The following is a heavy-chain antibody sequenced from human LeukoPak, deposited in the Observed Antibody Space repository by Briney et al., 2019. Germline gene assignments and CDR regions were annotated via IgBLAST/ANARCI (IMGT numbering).Heavy chain of an antibody. CDR2: IYTSGST. V-gene: IGHV4-4*07. J-gene: IGHJ5*01. D-gene: IGHD5/OR15-5a*01. CDR1: GGSISSYY. Sequence: SETLSLTCTVSGGSISSYYWSWIRQPAGKGLEWIGRIYTSGSTNYNPSLKSRVTISVDKSKNQFSLKLSSVTAADTAVYYCARNMSTEGWFDSWGRGTLVTVSS. CDR3: ARNMSTEGWFDS.